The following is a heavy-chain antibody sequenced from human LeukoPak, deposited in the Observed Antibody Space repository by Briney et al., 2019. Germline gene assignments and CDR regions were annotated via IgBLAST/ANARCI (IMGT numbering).Heavy chain of an antibody. D-gene: IGHD6-19*01. J-gene: IGHJ3*02. V-gene: IGHV4-59*01. CDR2: ISYSGST. CDR3: ARGRGWGIAVAGLAFDI. Sequence: PSETLSLTCTVSGGSISNYYWSWIRQPPGKGLEWIGNISYSGSTNYNPSLKSRVTMSVDTSKNPFSLKLTSVTAGDTAVYYCARGRGWGIAVAGLAFDIWGHGTMVTVSS. CDR1: GGSISNYY.